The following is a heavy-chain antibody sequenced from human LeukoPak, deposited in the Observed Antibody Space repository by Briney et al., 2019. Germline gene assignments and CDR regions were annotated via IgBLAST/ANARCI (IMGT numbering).Heavy chain of an antibody. J-gene: IGHJ5*02. CDR2: INHSGRT. Sequence: SETLSLTCAVYGGSFSGYYWSWIRQPPGKGLGWIGEINHSGRTNYNPSLKSRVTISVDTSKNQFSLKLSSVTAADTAVYYCARALGQWLVHFGWFDPWGQGTLVTVSS. D-gene: IGHD6-19*01. V-gene: IGHV4-34*01. CDR1: GGSFSGYY. CDR3: ARALGQWLVHFGWFDP.